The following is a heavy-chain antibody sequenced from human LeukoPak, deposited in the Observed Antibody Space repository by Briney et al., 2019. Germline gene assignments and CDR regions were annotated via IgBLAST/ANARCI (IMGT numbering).Heavy chain of an antibody. CDR2: IKSKTDGGTT. J-gene: IGHJ4*02. CDR1: GFTFSNAW. V-gene: IGHV3-15*01. CDR3: ARDSRDYYGSGPGFDY. D-gene: IGHD3-10*01. Sequence: GGSLRLSCAASGFTFSNAWMSWVRQAPGKGREWVGRIKSKTDGGTTDYAAPVKGRFTISRDDSKNTLYLQMNSLKTEDTAVYYCARDSRDYYGSGPGFDYWGQGTLVTVSS.